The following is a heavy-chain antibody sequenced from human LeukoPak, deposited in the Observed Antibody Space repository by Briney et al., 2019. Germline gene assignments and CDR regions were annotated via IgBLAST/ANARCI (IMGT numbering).Heavy chain of an antibody. V-gene: IGHV3-48*01. CDR2: INSGSSIT. CDR3: ARSRYDSYGYFFCDY. D-gene: IGHD5-18*01. CDR1: GFTFSTYS. J-gene: IGHJ4*02. Sequence: PGGSLRLSCAASGFTFSTYSMNWVRQAPGKGLEWISYINSGSSITQYADSVTGRFTISRDNARNSLYLQMNSLRAEDTAVYFCARSRYDSYGYFFCDYWGQGTLVTVSS.